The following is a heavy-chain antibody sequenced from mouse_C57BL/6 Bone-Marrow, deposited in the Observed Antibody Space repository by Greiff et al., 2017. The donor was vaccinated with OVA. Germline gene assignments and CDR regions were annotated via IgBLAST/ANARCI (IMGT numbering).Heavy chain of an antibody. V-gene: IGHV6-6*01. CDR2: IRNKANNHAT. J-gene: IGHJ1*03. CDR1: GFTFSDAW. CDR3: TSSSYPLYWYFDV. Sequence: DVMLVESGGGLVQPGGSMKLSCAASGFTFSDAWMDWVRQSPEKGLEWVAEIRNKANNHATYYAEYVKGRFTISRDDSKSSVYLQMNILRAEDTGIYYCTSSSYPLYWYFDVWGTGTTVTVSS. D-gene: IGHD1-1*01.